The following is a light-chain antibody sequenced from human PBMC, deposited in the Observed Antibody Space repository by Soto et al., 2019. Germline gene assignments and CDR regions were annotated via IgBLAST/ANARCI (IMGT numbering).Light chain of an antibody. V-gene: IGLV2-14*01. CDR3: NSFTSSSTVV. Sequence: QSALTQPASVSGSPGQSIAISCTGTSSDVGGYNYVSWYQQHPGKAPKLIIYEVSNRPSGVSNRFSGSKSGNTASLTISGLQAEDEADYYCNSFTSSSTVVFGTWTKLTVL. CDR1: SSDVGGYNY. CDR2: EVS. J-gene: IGLJ1*01.